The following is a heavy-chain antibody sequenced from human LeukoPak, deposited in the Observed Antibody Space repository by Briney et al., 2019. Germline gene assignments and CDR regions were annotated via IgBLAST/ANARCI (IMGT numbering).Heavy chain of an antibody. CDR3: ATRLAAFDY. D-gene: IGHD6-19*01. V-gene: IGHV4-61*02. CDR2: IYTSGST. J-gene: IGHJ4*02. CDR1: GGSISSGSYY. Sequence: PSQTLSLTCTVSGGSISSGSYYWSWIRQPAGKGLEWIGRIYTSGSTYYNPSLKSRVTISVDTSKNQFSLKLSSVTAADTAVYYCATRLAAFDYWGQGTLVTVSS.